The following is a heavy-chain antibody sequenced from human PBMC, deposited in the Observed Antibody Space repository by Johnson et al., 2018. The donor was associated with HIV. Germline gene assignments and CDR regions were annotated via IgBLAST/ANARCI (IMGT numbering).Heavy chain of an antibody. CDR3: ARKVVVVAAAAGDAFDI. J-gene: IGHJ3*02. CDR1: GFTFDDSA. V-gene: IGHV3-9*01. CDR2: ISWSSGTI. D-gene: IGHD2-15*01. Sequence: VQLVESGGGLVQPGRSLKLSCAASGFTFDDSAMHWVRQTPGKGLEWVSGISWSSGTIDYADSVKGRFTISRDNAKHTLYLQMNSLRAEDTAVYYCARKVVVVAAAAGDAFDIWGQGTMVTVSS.